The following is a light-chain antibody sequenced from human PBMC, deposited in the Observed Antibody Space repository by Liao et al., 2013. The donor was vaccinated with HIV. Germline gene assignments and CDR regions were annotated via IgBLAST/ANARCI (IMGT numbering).Light chain of an antibody. J-gene: IGLJ1*01. V-gene: IGLV3-1*01. CDR2: QDT. CDR3: QAWDSSTYV. CDR1: KLGHKY. Sequence: SYELTQPPSVSVSPGQTASITCSGDKLGHKYACWYQQRPGQSPVLVIYQDTKRPSGIPARFSGSNSGNTATLTISGTQAMDEADYYCQAWDSSTYVFGTGTKVTVL.